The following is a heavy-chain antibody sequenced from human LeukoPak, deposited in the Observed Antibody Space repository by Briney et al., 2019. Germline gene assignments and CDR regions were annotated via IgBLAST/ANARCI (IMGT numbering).Heavy chain of an antibody. Sequence: ASVKVSCKASGYTFTSHGISWVRQAPGQALEGMGWISAYNGNTNYAQKLQGRVTMTTDSSTSTAYMELRSLGSDDTAVYYCARRGIAVAGYFDAFDIWGQGTMVTVSS. CDR1: GYTFTSHG. CDR2: ISAYNGNT. CDR3: ARRGIAVAGYFDAFDI. D-gene: IGHD6-19*01. V-gene: IGHV1-18*01. J-gene: IGHJ3*02.